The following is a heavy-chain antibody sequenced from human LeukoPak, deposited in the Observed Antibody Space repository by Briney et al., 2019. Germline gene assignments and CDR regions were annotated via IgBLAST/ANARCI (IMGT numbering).Heavy chain of an antibody. J-gene: IGHJ6*03. Sequence: ASVKVSCKASGYTFTRYDINWVRQATGQGLEWMGWMSPNSGNTGYAQKFQGRVTTTRNTSIRTAYMELSSLRSEDTAVYYCARGGVRTVTTSSGIIDMDVWGKGTTVTVSS. CDR2: MSPNSGNT. CDR1: GYTFTRYD. D-gene: IGHD4-17*01. V-gene: IGHV1-8*03. CDR3: ARGGVRTVTTSSGIIDMDV.